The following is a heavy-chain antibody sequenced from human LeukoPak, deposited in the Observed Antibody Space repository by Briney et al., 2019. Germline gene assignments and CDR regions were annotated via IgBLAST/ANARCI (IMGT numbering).Heavy chain of an antibody. J-gene: IGHJ1*01. CDR3: VRIESRGGYEMYSSGWYGYFQH. V-gene: IGHV1-18*01. CDR2: ISAYNGNT. D-gene: IGHD6-19*01. CDR1: GYTFTSYG. Sequence: GASVKVSCKASGYTFTSYGISWVRQAPGQGLEWMGWISAYNGNTNYAQKLQGRVTMTTDTSTSTAYMELRSLRSDDTAVYYCVRIESRGGYEMYSSGWYGYFQHWGQGTLVTVSS.